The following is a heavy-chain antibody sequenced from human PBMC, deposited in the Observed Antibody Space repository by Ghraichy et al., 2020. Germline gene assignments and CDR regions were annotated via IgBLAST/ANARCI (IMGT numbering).Heavy chain of an antibody. V-gene: IGHV4-34*01. CDR3: ASGIAAAGTRLDYGMDV. J-gene: IGHJ6*02. Sequence: SETLSLTCAVYGGSFSGYYWSWIRQPPGKGLEWIGEINHSGSTNYNPSLKSRVTISVDTSKNQFSLKLSSVTAADTAVYYCASGIAAAGTRLDYGMDVWGQGTTVTVSS. D-gene: IGHD6-13*01. CDR2: INHSGST. CDR1: GGSFSGYY.